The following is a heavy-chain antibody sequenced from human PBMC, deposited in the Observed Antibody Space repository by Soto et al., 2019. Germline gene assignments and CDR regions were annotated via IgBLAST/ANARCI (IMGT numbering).Heavy chain of an antibody. CDR2: ISYDGSKK. J-gene: IGHJ3*01. Sequence: QVQLVESGGGVVQPGRSLRLSCAASGFTFSSYDIHWVRQAPGKGLEWVAVISYDGSKKYYADSVKGLFTISRDNSKNTLYLQVNSLRAEVTAVYYCAKAYSGPFDVWGQGTMVTVSS. V-gene: IGHV3-30*18. CDR1: GFTFSSYD. D-gene: IGHD1-26*01. CDR3: AKAYSGPFDV.